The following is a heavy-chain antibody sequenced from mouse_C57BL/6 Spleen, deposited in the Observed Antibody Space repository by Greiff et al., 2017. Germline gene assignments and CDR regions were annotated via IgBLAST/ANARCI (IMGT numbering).Heavy chain of an antibody. D-gene: IGHD2-1*01. CDR2: ISDGGSYT. J-gene: IGHJ2*01. CDR3: AREGIYYGNYFDY. Sequence: EVKLVESGGGLVKPGGSLKLSCAASGFTFSSYAMSWVRQTPEKRLEWVATISDGGSYTYYPDNVKGRFTISRDNAKNNLYLQMSHLKSEDTAMYYCAREGIYYGNYFDYWGQGTTLTVSS. CDR1: GFTFSSYA. V-gene: IGHV5-4*01.